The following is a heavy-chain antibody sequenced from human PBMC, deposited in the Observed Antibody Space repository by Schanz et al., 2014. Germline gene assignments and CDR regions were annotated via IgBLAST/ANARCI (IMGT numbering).Heavy chain of an antibody. CDR2: FIYIGGNT. CDR1: GFTFSAYA. D-gene: IGHD1-1*01. V-gene: IGHV3-23*01. CDR3: AKIERNED. Sequence: EVQLLESGGGLVQPGGSLRLSCAASGFTFSAYAMTWVRQIPGKGLEWVSFIYIGGNTYYADSVKGRFTISRDNSKNTVYIQMNSLRAEDTAVYFCAKIERNEDWGQGTLVTVSS. J-gene: IGHJ4*02.